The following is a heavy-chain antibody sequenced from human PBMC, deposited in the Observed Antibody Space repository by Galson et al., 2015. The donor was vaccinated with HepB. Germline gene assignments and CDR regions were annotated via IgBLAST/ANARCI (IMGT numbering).Heavy chain of an antibody. J-gene: IGHJ5*02. CDR1: AFTFSNYA. V-gene: IGHV3-23*03. CDR3: AKHIRWNGDWFDP. D-gene: IGHD1-1*01. Sequence: SLRLSCAASAFTFSNYAMSWVRQAPGMGLEWVSSISSAGSNKYYADSVKGRFTISRDNSKNTLDLQMNSLTAEDTAVYHCAKHIRWNGDWFDPWGQGTLVTVSS. CDR2: ISSAGSNK.